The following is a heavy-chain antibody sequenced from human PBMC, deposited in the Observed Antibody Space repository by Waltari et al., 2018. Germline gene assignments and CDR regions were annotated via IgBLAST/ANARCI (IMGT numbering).Heavy chain of an antibody. CDR3: AKVASFHSSGWQY. D-gene: IGHD6-19*01. J-gene: IGHJ4*02. V-gene: IGHV3-23*01. CDR1: GLTFSSYA. CDR2: ISGVGDRT. Sequence: EVQLLESGGGLVQPGGSLRVSCSASGLTFSSYAMSWVRQAPGKGLGWCAAISGVGDRTYYAYAVKVRFTISRDNSKNTVKLQMNSLRAEDTAVYYCAKVASFHSSGWQYWGQGTLVTVSS.